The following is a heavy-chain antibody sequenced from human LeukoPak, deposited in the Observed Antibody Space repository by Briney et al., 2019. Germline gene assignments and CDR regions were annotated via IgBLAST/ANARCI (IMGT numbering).Heavy chain of an antibody. CDR2: IYYSGST. V-gene: IGHV4-59*01. J-gene: IGHJ3*02. CDR3: ARESDYGAAFDI. Sequence: SETLSLTCTVSGGSISSYYWSWIRQPPGKGLEWIGYIYYSGSTNYNPSLKSRVTISVDTSKNQFSLKLSSVSAADTAVYYCARESDYGAAFDIWGQGTMVTVSS. CDR1: GGSISSYY. D-gene: IGHD4-17*01.